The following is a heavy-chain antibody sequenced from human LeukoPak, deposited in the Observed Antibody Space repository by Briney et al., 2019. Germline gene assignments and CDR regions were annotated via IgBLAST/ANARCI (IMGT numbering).Heavy chain of an antibody. CDR3: AMTVASREFDP. D-gene: IGHD6-19*01. CDR1: GGSFSGYY. V-gene: IGHV4-34*01. CDR2: ITHRGSN. Sequence: LETLSLTCTVSGGSFSGYYWSWIRQPPGKGLEWIGEITHRGSNNYNPSLKSRVTMSVDTSKNQFSLKLSSVTAADTAVYYCAMTVASREFDPWGQGTLVTVSS. J-gene: IGHJ5*01.